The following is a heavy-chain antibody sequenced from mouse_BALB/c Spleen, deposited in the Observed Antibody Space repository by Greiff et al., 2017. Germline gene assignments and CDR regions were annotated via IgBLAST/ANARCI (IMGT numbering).Heavy chain of an antibody. CDR2: IDPANGNT. CDR3: ARSFTTAYFDY. D-gene: IGHD1-2*01. J-gene: IGHJ2*01. V-gene: IGHV14-3*02. CDR1: GFNIKDTY. Sequence: VQLQQSGAELVKPGASVKLSCTASGFNIKDTYMHWVKQRPEQGLEWIGRIDPANGNTKYDPKFQGKATITADTSSNTPYLQLSSLTSEDTAVYYCARSFTTAYFDYWGQGTTLTVSS.